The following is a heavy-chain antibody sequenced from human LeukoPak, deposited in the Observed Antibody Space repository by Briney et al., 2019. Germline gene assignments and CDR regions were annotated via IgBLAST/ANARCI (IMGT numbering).Heavy chain of an antibody. CDR3: ARAAYSGSYHSDY. Sequence: SETLSLTCAISGASITNTSLSNTGYFWGWIRQPPGKGLQWIGSIYHTGSTYYSPSLKSRVTISVDTSKNQFSLKLSSVTAADTAVYYCARAAYSGSYHSDYWGQGTLVTVSS. D-gene: IGHD1-26*01. V-gene: IGHV4-39*07. CDR1: GASITNTSLSNTGYF. J-gene: IGHJ4*02. CDR2: IYHTGST.